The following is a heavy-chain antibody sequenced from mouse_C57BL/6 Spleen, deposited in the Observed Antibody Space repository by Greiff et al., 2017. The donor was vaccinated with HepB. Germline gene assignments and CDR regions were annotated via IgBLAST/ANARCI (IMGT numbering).Heavy chain of an antibody. J-gene: IGHJ2*01. CDR2: IDPSDSYT. CDR1: GHTFTSYW. V-gene: IGHV1-59*01. Sequence: QVQLQQPGAELVRPGTSVKLSCKASGHTFTSYWMHWVKQRPGQGLEWIGVIDPSDSYTNYNQKFKGKATLTVDTSSSTAYMQLSSLTSEDSAVYYCARLDYWGQGTTLTVSS. CDR3: ARLDY.